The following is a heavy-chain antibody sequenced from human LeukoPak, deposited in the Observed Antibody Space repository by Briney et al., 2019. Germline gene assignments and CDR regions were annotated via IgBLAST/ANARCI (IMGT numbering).Heavy chain of an antibody. J-gene: IGHJ4*02. V-gene: IGHV1-46*01. Sequence: LWASVKVSCKASGYTFTSYYMQWVRQAPGQGLEWMGIINPSGGDTSYAQKFQGRVTMTRDTSTSTVYMELSSLGSEDTAVYYCARDVGSYYGEVDYWGQGTLVTVSS. CDR1: GYTFTSYY. CDR3: ARDVGSYYGEVDY. CDR2: INPSGGDT. D-gene: IGHD1-26*01.